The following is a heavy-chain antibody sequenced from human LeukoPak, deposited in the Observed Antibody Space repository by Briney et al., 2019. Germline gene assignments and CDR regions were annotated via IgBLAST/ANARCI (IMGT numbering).Heavy chain of an antibody. CDR1: GYTFSRYW. CDR2: ISYDGSNK. J-gene: IGHJ6*04. Sequence: PGGSLRLSCVASGYTFSRYWMHWVRQAPGKGLVWVAVISYDGSNKYYADSVKGRFTISRDNSKNTLYLQMNSLRAEDTAVYYCARDGAPLRFLEWLSLWGKGTTVTVSS. V-gene: IGHV3-30-3*01. CDR3: ARDGAPLRFLEWLSL. D-gene: IGHD3-3*01.